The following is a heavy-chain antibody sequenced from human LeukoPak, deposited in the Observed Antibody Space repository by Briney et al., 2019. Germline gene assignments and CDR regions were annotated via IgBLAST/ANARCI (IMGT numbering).Heavy chain of an antibody. D-gene: IGHD6-13*01. Sequence: GGSLRLSCAASGFTFYNYVMHWVRQAPGKGLEWVSLISENGGNTYYADSVKGRFTISRDNSKNSVYLQMNSLRTEDTALYYCAKEGSSRLYYFDSWGQGPLITVSS. V-gene: IGHV3-43*02. CDR3: AKEGSSRLYYFDS. J-gene: IGHJ4*02. CDR2: ISENGGNT. CDR1: GFTFYNYV.